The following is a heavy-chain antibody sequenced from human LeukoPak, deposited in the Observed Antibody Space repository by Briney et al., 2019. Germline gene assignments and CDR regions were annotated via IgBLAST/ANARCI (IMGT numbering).Heavy chain of an antibody. CDR1: GYTFTSYG. Sequence: ASVKVSCKASGYTFTSYGISWVRQAPGQGLEWMGWISAYNGNTNYAQKLLGRVTMTTDTSTSTAYMELRSLRSDDTAVYYCATDRDSRWLQTRDAFDIWGRGTMVTVSS. CDR2: ISAYNGNT. V-gene: IGHV1-18*01. J-gene: IGHJ3*02. D-gene: IGHD5-24*01. CDR3: ATDRDSRWLQTRDAFDI.